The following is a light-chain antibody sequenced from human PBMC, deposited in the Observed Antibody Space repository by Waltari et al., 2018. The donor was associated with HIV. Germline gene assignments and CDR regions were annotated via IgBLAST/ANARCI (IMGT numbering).Light chain of an antibody. V-gene: IGKV3-11*01. CDR3: QQRVDWPLT. Sequence: EIVLTQSPATLSLSPGERATLSCRASQSVGSYLGWYQQRPGQAPRLLIYAASNRATGIPDRFSGSGSGTDFTLTITSLEPEDFAVYYCQQRVDWPLTFGGGTKVEI. CDR2: AAS. J-gene: IGKJ4*01. CDR1: QSVGSY.